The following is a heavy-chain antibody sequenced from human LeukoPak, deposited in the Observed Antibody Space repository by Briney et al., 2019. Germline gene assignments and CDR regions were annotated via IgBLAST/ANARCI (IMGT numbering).Heavy chain of an antibody. J-gene: IGHJ5*02. CDR2: IYYSGST. V-gene: IGHV4-59*01. CDR3: AREPQAGWFHL. CDR1: GDSNSSAY. Sequence: SETLSLTFTVSGDSNSSAYWAWIRQPPGKGLEWIGYIYYSGSTNYNPSLKSRVTISVDTSKNQFSLKLSSVTAADTAVYYCAREPQAGWFHLGRQGTLVTVSS.